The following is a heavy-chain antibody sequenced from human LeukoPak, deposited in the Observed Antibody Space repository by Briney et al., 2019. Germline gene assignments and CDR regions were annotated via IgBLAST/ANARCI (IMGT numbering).Heavy chain of an antibody. Sequence: GGSLRLSCVASGFTFSKYDVHWVRQAPGKGLEWVAVIAYDGNNKIYADSVKGRFTISRDDSKNTLYLQMNSLKTEDTAVYYCTTDRSGWYYFDYWGQGTLVTVSS. D-gene: IGHD6-19*01. CDR2: IAYDGNNK. CDR1: GFTFSKYD. J-gene: IGHJ4*02. V-gene: IGHV3-30-3*01. CDR3: TTDRSGWYYFDY.